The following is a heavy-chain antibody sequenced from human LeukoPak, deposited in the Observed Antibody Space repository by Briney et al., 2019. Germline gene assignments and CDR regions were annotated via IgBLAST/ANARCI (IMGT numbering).Heavy chain of an antibody. CDR1: GFTFSSYA. D-gene: IGHD3-16*01. Sequence: TGGSLRLSCGASGFTFSSYAMTWARQAPGKGLEWVSVIVGDGEKTYYADSVRGRFTISRDNPKNTVYLQMNSLRAEDTAVYYCAKIRRDYGNMYDAFDIWGQGTMVTVSS. CDR2: IVGDGEKT. J-gene: IGHJ3*02. CDR3: AKIRRDYGNMYDAFDI. V-gene: IGHV3-23*01.